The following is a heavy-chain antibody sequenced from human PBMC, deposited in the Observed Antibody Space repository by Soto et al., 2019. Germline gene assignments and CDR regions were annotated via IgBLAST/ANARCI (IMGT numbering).Heavy chain of an antibody. V-gene: IGHV4-59*01. J-gene: IGHJ4*02. D-gene: IGHD5-18*01. CDR2: IYYSGST. CDR1: GGSTSSYY. CDR3: AVSGGYSYGSTFDY. Sequence: SETLSLTCTVSGGSTSSYYWSWIRQPPGKGLEWIGYIYYSGSTNYNPSLKSRVTISVDTSKNQFSLKLSSVTAADTAVYYCAVSGGYSYGSTFDYWGQGTLVTVSS.